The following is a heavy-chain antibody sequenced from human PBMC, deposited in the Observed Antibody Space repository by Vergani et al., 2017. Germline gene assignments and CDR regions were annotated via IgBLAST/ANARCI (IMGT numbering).Heavy chain of an antibody. Sequence: QVQLVESGGGVVQPGRSLRLFCAASGFIFSSYGMHWVRQAPGKGLEWVAVIWYDGSNKYYADSVKGRFTISRDNSKNTLYLQMNSLRAEDTAVYYCARDLKGQNDYDSSGYSFHFDYWGQGTLVTVSS. V-gene: IGHV3-33*01. CDR1: GFIFSSYG. CDR3: ARDLKGQNDYDSSGYSFHFDY. D-gene: IGHD3-22*01. CDR2: IWYDGSNK. J-gene: IGHJ4*02.